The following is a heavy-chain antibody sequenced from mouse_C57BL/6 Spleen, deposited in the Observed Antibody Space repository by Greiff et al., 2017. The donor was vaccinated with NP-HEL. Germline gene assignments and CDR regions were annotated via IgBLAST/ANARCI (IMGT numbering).Heavy chain of an antibody. J-gene: IGHJ4*01. CDR1: GYTFTDYY. Sequence: EVQLQQSGPVLVKPGASVKMSCKASGYTFTDYYMNWVKQSHGKSLEWIGVINPYNGGTSYNQKFKGKATLTVDKSSSTAYMELNSLTSEDSAVYYCARGYGNYLDYWGQGTSVTVSS. CDR3: ARGYGNYLDY. CDR2: INPYNGGT. V-gene: IGHV1-19*01. D-gene: IGHD2-10*02.